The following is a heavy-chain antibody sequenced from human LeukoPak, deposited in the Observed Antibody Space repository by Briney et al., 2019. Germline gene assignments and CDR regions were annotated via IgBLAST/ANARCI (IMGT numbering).Heavy chain of an antibody. Sequence: ASVKVSCKVSGYTLTELSMHWVRQAPGKGLEWMGGFDPEDGETIYAQKFQGRVTMTEDTSTDTAYMELSSLRSEDTAVYYCATGLAAILTGYPYYYYYMDVWGKGTTVTVSS. CDR1: GYTLTELS. J-gene: IGHJ6*03. D-gene: IGHD3-9*01. CDR2: FDPEDGET. CDR3: ATGLAAILTGYPYYYYYMDV. V-gene: IGHV1-24*01.